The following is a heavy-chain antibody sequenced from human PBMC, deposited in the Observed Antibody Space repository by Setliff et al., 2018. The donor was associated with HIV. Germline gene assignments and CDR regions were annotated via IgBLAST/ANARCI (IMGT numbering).Heavy chain of an antibody. CDR2: ISTYNDNT. V-gene: IGHV1-18*01. CDR3: ARTPPTWASRFDY. J-gene: IGHJ4*02. CDR1: GYTFTSHG. Sequence: GASVKVSCKASGYTFTSHGISWVRQATGQGLEWMGWISTYNDNTNYAQKLQGRVTMTRDTSISTADMGLSRLRSDDTAVYYCARTPPTWASRFDYWGQGTLVTVSS. D-gene: IGHD1-26*01.